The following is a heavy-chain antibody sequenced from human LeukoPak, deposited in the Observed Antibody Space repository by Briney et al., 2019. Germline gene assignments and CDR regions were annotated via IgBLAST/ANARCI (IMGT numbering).Heavy chain of an antibody. Sequence: PGGSLRLSCAASGFTFSSYSMNWVRQAPGKGLEWVSSISSSSSYIYYADSVKGRFTISRDNAKNSLYLQTNSLRAEDTAVYYCARGDGWYFDLWGRGTLVTVSS. D-gene: IGHD5-24*01. CDR3: ARGDGWYFDL. CDR1: GFTFSSYS. CDR2: ISSSSSYI. V-gene: IGHV3-21*01. J-gene: IGHJ2*01.